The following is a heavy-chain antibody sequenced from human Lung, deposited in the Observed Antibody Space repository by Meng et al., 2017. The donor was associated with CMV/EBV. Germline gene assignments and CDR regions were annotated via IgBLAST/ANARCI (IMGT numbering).Heavy chain of an antibody. CDR2: MNPNSGNT. J-gene: IGHJ6*02. V-gene: IGHV1-8*01. D-gene: IGHD3-16*01. CDR1: GYSFITDD. Sequence: SXXVSCKASGYSFITDDINWVRQAAGQGPEWMGWMNPNSGNTGYAQKFQGRVTMTRNVSTRTAYMELTSLRSEDTAVYYCARSLVHSAMDVWGQGPSVTVSS. CDR3: ARSLVHSAMDV.